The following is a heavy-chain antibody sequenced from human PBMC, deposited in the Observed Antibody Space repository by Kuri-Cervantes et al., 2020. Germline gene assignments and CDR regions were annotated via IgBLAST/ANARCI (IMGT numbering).Heavy chain of an antibody. J-gene: IGHJ4*02. CDR2: IDWDDDK. V-gene: IGHV2-70*04. D-gene: IGHD3-16*01. Sequence: SGPTLVKPTQTLTLTCTFSGFSLSTSGMRVSWIRQPPGKAPEWLARIDWDDDKLYSTSLKTRLIISKDTSKNQVVLTMTNMDPVDTATYYCARGTMITFGGLDYWGQGTLVTVSS. CDR3: ARGTMITFGGLDY. CDR1: GFSLSTSGMR.